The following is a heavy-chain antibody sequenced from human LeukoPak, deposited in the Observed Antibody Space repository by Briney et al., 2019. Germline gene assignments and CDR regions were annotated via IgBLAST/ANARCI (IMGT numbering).Heavy chain of an antibody. CDR1: GGSLSGYY. CDR2: INHSGST. Sequence: SETLSLTCAVYGGSLSGYYWSWIRQPPGKGLEWIGEINHSGSTNYNPSLKSRVTISVDTSKNQFSLKLSSVTAADTAVYYCARASIAARVFDYWGQGTLVTISS. D-gene: IGHD6-6*01. CDR3: ARASIAARVFDY. V-gene: IGHV4-34*01. J-gene: IGHJ4*02.